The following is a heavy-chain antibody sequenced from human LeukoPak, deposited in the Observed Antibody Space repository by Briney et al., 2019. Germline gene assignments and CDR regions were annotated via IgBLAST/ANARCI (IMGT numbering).Heavy chain of an antibody. CDR2: ISSSGSTI. CDR3: ARLGRWLQLGYFQH. V-gene: IGHV3-11*01. J-gene: IGHJ1*01. CDR1: GFTSSDYY. Sequence: GGSLRLSCAASGFTSSDYYMSWIRQAPGKGLEWVSYISSSGSTIYYADSVKGRFTISRDNAKNSLYLQMNSLRAEDTAVYYCARLGRWLQLGYFQHWGQGTLVTVSS. D-gene: IGHD5-24*01.